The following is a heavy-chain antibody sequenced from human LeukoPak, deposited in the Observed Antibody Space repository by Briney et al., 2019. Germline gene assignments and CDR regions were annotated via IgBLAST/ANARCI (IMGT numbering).Heavy chain of an antibody. CDR1: GGSISSHC. CDR3: ARYSSFCPQYYYYYYMDV. J-gene: IGHJ6*03. V-gene: IGHV4-59*11. Sequence: PSETLSLTCTVSGGSISSHCWSWIRQPPGKGLEWIGYIYYSGSTNYNPSLKSRVTISVDTSKNQFSLKLSSVTAADTAVYYCARYSSFCPQYYYYYYMDVWGKGTTVTVSS. CDR2: IYYSGST. D-gene: IGHD6-6*01.